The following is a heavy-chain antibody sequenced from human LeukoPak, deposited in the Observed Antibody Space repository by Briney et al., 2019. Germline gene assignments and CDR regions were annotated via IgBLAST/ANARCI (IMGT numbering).Heavy chain of an antibody. CDR1: GFTFSSYG. CDR3: AKYSGYDYWFDY. J-gene: IGHJ4*02. Sequence: PGGSLRLSCAASGFTFSSYGMSWVRQAPGKGLEWVSAISGSGGSTYYADSVKGRFTISGDNSKNTLYLQMNSLRAEDTAVYYCAKYSGYDYWFDYWGQGTLVTVSS. CDR2: ISGSGGST. D-gene: IGHD5-12*01. V-gene: IGHV3-23*01.